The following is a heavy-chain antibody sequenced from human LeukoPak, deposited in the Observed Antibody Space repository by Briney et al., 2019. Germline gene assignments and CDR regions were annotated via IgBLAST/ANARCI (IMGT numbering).Heavy chain of an antibody. CDR2: INPNSGGT. Sequence: VSSVKVSCKASGYTFTGYYMHWVRQAPGHGLEWMRWINPNSGGTNYAQKFQDRVTITRDTSISTAYMELSRRRSDDTAVYYCARAPANYDYVWGSYREYYFYYWVQGTLVTVSS. V-gene: IGHV1-2*02. CDR1: GYTFTGYY. J-gene: IGHJ4*02. D-gene: IGHD3-16*02. CDR3: ARAPANYDYVWGSYREYYFYY.